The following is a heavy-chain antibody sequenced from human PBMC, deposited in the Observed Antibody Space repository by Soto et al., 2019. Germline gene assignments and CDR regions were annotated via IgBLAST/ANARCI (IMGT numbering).Heavy chain of an antibody. V-gene: IGHV4-4*07. CDR2: FYTSGNT. D-gene: IGHD7-27*01. CDR3: ASDSTGWFDP. Sequence: SETLSLTCTVSGGSVSSYYWSWIRQPAGKGLEWIGRFYTSGNTNYNPSLKSRVTMSLDTSKNQFSLKLSSVTAADTAVYFCASDSTGWFDPWCQGTLVTVSS. CDR1: GGSVSSYY. J-gene: IGHJ5*02.